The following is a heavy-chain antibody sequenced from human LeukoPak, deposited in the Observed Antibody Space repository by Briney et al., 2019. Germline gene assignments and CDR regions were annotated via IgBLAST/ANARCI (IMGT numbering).Heavy chain of an antibody. D-gene: IGHD3-22*01. CDR1: GGSFSYYY. Sequence: SETLSLTCAVYGGSFSYYYWSWIRQPPGKTLEWIGEINHSGSTNYNPSLKSRVTISVDTSKNQFSLKLSSVTAADTAVYYCARDFRSYDSSGYHYWGQGTLVTVSS. J-gene: IGHJ4*02. V-gene: IGHV4-34*01. CDR2: INHSGST. CDR3: ARDFRSYDSSGYHY.